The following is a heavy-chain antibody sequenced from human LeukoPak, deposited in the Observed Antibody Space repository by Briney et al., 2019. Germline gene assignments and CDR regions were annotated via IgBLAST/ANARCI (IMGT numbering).Heavy chain of an antibody. V-gene: IGHV3-48*04. J-gene: IGHJ5*02. D-gene: IGHD2-21*01. Sequence: GGSLRLSCEASGFSFSGYSMNWVRQAPGKGLEWVSYISRSSMTIYYADSVRGCFTVSRDNAKNSLYLQMNSLRAEDTAVYFCAPPSYSPWPWGQGTLVVVSS. CDR1: GFSFSGYS. CDR3: APPSYSPWP. CDR2: ISRSSMTI.